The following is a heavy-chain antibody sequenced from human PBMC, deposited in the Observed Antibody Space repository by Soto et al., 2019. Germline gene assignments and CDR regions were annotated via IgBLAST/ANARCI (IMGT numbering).Heavy chain of an antibody. CDR2: FYSSGST. CDR1: GFTFSSYA. Sequence: GGSLRLSCAASGFTFSSYAMSWVRQAPGQGLEWVSVFYSSGSTYYADSVKGRFIISRDNSKNTFYLQMNSLRAEDTAVYYCTRAPYCVGGSCYFDYWGQGTLVTVSS. V-gene: IGHV3-23*05. CDR3: TRAPYCVGGSCYFDY. J-gene: IGHJ4*02. D-gene: IGHD2-15*01.